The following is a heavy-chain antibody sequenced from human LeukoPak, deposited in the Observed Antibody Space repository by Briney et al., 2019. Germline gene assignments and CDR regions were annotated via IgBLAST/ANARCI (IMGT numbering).Heavy chain of an antibody. D-gene: IGHD3-22*01. CDR3: ARDLYDSDGYPSFQH. J-gene: IGHJ1*01. CDR2: IWYDGSKK. V-gene: IGHV3-33*01. CDR1: GVTFRSYG. Sequence: GRSLRLSCAASGVTFRSYGMHWVRLAPGKGLEWVSLIWYDGSKKFYADSVKGRFTISRDNSKNTLYLQMNSLRAGDTAIYYCARDLYDSDGYPSFQHWGQGTLVTVSS.